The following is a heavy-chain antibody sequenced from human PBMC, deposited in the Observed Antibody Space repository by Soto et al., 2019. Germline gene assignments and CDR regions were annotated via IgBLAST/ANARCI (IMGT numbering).Heavy chain of an antibody. Sequence: EVQLLESGGGLVQPGGSLRLSCAVSGFTFSNYAMSWVRQAPGKWLDWVSAISGSGASTYNADSVKGRFTISRDNSKNTLYLQMNSLRAEDTALYYCAKKDGTDGYYDAFDIWGQGTMVTVSS. CDR1: GFTFSNYA. CDR2: ISGSGAST. V-gene: IGHV3-23*01. CDR3: AKKDGTDGYYDAFDI. D-gene: IGHD3-22*01. J-gene: IGHJ3*02.